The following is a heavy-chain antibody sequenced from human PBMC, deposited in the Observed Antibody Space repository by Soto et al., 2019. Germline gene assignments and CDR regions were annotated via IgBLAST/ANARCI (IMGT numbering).Heavy chain of an antibody. CDR2: IYYSGST. V-gene: IGHV4-59*01. D-gene: IGHD3-22*01. J-gene: IGHJ3*02. CDR1: GGSISSYY. CDR3: ARATYYYDSSVQNDAFDI. Sequence: ASETLSLTCTVSGGSISSYYWSWIRQPPGKGLEWIGYIYYSGSTNYNPSLKSRVTISVDTSKNQFSLKLSSVTAADTAVYYCARATYYYDSSVQNDAFDIWGQGTMVTVSS.